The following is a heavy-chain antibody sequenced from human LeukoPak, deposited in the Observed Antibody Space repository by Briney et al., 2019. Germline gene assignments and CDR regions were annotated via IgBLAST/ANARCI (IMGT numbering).Heavy chain of an antibody. D-gene: IGHD2-2*01. CDR2: IYYSGST. V-gene: IGHV4-59*11. Sequence: SETLSLTCTASGGSISSHYWSWIRQPPGKGLKWIGYIYYSGSTNYNPSLKSRVTISVDTSKNQFSLKLSSVTAADSAVYYCARAFGRRGPAWSWFDPWGQGTLVTVSS. J-gene: IGHJ5*02. CDR3: ARAFGRRGPAWSWFDP. CDR1: GGSISSHY.